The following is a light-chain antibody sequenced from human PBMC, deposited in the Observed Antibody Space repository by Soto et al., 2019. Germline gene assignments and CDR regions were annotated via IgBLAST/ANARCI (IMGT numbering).Light chain of an antibody. J-gene: IGLJ2*01. CDR2: EVS. CDR1: SSDVGGYNY. Sequence: QSALTQPPSASGSPGQSVTISCTGTSSDVGGYNYVSWYQQHPGKAPKLMISEVSKRPSGVPDRFSGSKSGNTASLTVSGLQAEDEAEYYCSSYAGGNNVVLFGGGTQLTVL. CDR3: SSYAGGNNVVL. V-gene: IGLV2-8*01.